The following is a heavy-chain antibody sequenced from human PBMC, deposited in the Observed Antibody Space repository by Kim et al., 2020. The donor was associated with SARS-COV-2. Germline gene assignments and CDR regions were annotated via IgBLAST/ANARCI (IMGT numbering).Heavy chain of an antibody. V-gene: IGHV3-30*18. J-gene: IGHJ4*02. CDR3: AKDHGDFDY. Sequence: GGSLRLSCAASGFTFSSYGMHWVRQAPGKGLEWVAVISYDGSNKYYADSVKGRFTISRDNSKNTLYLQMNSLRAEDTAVYYCAKDHGDFDYWGQGTLVTVSS. CDR1: GFTFSSYG. CDR2: ISYDGSNK. D-gene: IGHD3-16*01.